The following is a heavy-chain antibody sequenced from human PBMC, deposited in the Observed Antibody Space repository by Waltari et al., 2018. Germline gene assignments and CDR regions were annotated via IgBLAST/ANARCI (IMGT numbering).Heavy chain of an antibody. CDR3: ARVVGCSGGSCFFNWFDP. D-gene: IGHD2-15*01. CDR1: GYSLSSDYY. J-gene: IGHJ5*02. Sequence: QVQLQASGPGLVKPSETLSLNCDVSGYSLSSDYYRGWIRPPPGQGLEWIGSIYHSGSTYYNPSLKSRVTISVDTSKNQFSLKLSSVTAADTAVYYCARVVGCSGGSCFFNWFDPWGQGTLVTVSS. CDR2: IYHSGST. V-gene: IGHV4-38-2*01.